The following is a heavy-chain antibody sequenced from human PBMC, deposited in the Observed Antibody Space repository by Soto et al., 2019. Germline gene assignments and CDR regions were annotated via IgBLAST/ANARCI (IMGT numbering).Heavy chain of an antibody. CDR3: ARDESAGSSTSN. J-gene: IGHJ4*02. CDR2: ITSSGSYI. CDR1: GPTFSTYG. V-gene: IGHV3-21*01. Sequence: DVQLVESGGGLVKPGGSLRLSCVASGPTFSTYGMNWIRQTPGKGLEWVSSITSSGSYIHYADSVQGRFTVSRDNAKNSMYLQRNSLRVEDPAVYFCARDESAGSSTSNWGQGTLVTVSS. D-gene: IGHD2-2*01.